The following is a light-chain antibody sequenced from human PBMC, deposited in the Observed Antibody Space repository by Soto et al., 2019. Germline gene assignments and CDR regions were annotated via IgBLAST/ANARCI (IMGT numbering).Light chain of an antibody. J-gene: IGLJ7*01. CDR3: CSYGGSRAV. Sequence: QSALTQPASVSGSPGESITISCTGTSSDVGSHNLVSWYQQHPGQAPKLRIYEVSKRPLGVSARFSASKSGNTASLTISGLQAEDEADYYCCSYGGSRAVFGGGTPLTVL. CDR1: SSDVGSHNL. CDR2: EVS. V-gene: IGLV2-23*02.